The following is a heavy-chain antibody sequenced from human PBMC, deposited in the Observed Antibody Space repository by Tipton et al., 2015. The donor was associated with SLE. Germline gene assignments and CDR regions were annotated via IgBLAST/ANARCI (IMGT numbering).Heavy chain of an antibody. Sequence: LSLTCTVSGDSITSSSYYWGWIRQPPGKGLEWIGRSGGTYYNPSLKSRVTISVDTSKNQFSLELSSVTAADTAVYYCAGTNYDVLTGYHRVDTFDIWGQGTMVTVSS. V-gene: IGHV4-39*07. CDR3: AGTNYDVLTGYHRVDTFDI. D-gene: IGHD3-9*01. CDR1: GDSITSSSYY. CDR2: SGGT. J-gene: IGHJ3*02.